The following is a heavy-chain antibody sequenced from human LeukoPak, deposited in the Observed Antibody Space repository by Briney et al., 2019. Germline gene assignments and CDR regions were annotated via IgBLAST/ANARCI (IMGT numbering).Heavy chain of an antibody. J-gene: IGHJ4*02. Sequence: SETLSLTCAVSGGSISSSNWWSWVRQPPGKGLEWIGEIYHSGSTNYNPSPKSRVTISVDKSKNQFSLKLTSVTAADTAVYYCARGGGRYSGSYYPPFDYWGQGTLVTVSS. CDR1: GGSISSSNW. D-gene: IGHD1-26*01. CDR2: IYHSGST. CDR3: ARGGGRYSGSYYPPFDY. V-gene: IGHV4-4*02.